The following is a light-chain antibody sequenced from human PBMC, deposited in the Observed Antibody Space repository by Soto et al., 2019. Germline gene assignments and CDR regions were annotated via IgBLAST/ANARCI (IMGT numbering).Light chain of an antibody. Sequence: QSALTQPPSVSAAPGQKVTIFCSGSNSNIGSNFVSWYQQVPGTAPKLLVYEDHQRPSGTPVRFSGSKSGTSATLAITGLQPGDEAHYYCGTWDTSLDSGIFGGGTQLTVL. CDR1: NSNIGSNF. V-gene: IGLV1-51*02. CDR3: GTWDTSLDSGI. CDR2: EDH. J-gene: IGLJ2*01.